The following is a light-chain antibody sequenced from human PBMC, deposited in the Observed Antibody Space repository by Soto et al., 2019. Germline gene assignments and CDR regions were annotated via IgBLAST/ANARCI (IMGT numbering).Light chain of an antibody. CDR2: DTS. V-gene: IGKV3-11*01. Sequence: EIVLTQSPGTLSLSPGERATLSCRASQTVGSYLAWYQQKPGQAPRLLIYDTSNRATGIPVRFSGSGSGTDFTLTISSLEPEDFAVYYCQQRSNGPLFTFGPGTKVDIK. CDR3: QQRSNGPLFT. CDR1: QTVGSY. J-gene: IGKJ3*01.